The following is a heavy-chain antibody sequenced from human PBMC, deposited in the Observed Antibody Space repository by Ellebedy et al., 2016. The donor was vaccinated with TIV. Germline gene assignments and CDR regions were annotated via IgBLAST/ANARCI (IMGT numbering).Heavy chain of an antibody. CDR2: INTNTGNP. CDR1: GYTFTNYA. Sequence: AASVKVSCKASGYTFTNYAMIWVRQAPGQGLEWMGWINTNTGNPTYAQGFTGRFVFSLDTSVSTAYLQISSLEAEDTAVYYCARDKWDRGAYGMDVWGQGTTVTVSS. V-gene: IGHV7-4-1*02. CDR3: ARDKWDRGAYGMDV. D-gene: IGHD1-26*01. J-gene: IGHJ6*02.